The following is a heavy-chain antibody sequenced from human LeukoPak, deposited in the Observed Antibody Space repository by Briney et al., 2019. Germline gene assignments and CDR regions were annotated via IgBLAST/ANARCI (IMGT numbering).Heavy chain of an antibody. Sequence: SQTLSLTCAISGDSVSSNSAAWNWIRQSPPRGLEWLGRTYYRSKWYNDYAVSVKSRITINPDTSKNQFSLQLNSVTPEDTAVYYCARGDIRDGYNFRYWGQGTLVTVSS. CDR1: GDSVSSNSAA. CDR2: TYYRSKWYN. CDR3: ARGDIRDGYNFRY. J-gene: IGHJ4*02. V-gene: IGHV6-1*01. D-gene: IGHD5-24*01.